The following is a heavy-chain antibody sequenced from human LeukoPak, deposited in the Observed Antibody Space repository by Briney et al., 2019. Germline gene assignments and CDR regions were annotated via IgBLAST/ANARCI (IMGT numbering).Heavy chain of an antibody. CDR2: INTNSGGT. CDR3: AREVEWEPHYFDY. V-gene: IGHV1-2*02. Sequence: ASVKVSCKASGYTFTGYYMHWVRQAPGQGLEWMGWINTNSGGTNYAQNFQGRVTMTRDTSISTAYMELSRLRSDDTAVYYCAREVEWEPHYFDYWGQGTLVTVSS. J-gene: IGHJ4*02. CDR1: GYTFTGYY. D-gene: IGHD1-26*01.